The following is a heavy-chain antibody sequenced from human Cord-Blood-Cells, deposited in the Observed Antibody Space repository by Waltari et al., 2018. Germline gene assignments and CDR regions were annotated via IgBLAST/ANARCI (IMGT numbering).Heavy chain of an antibody. D-gene: IGHD1-26*01. CDR1: GDSVSSNSPA. J-gene: IGHJ6*02. CDR2: TYYRSKWYN. V-gene: IGHV6-1*01. CDR3: AGSYYYYYGMDV. Sequence: QVQLQQSGPGLVKPSQTLSLTCALPGDSVSSNSPAWTWFRQSPSRGLEWLGRTYYRSKWYNGYAVSVKSRITINPDTSKNQFSLQLNSVTPEDTAVYYCAGSYYYYYGMDVWGQGTTVTVSS.